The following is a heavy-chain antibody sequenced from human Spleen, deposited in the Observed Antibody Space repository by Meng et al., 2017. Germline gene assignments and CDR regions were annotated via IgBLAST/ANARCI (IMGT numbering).Heavy chain of an antibody. CDR1: GFTFSSCA. D-gene: IGHD5-18*01. V-gene: IGHV3-23*01. CDR2: ISDNGDVT. Sequence: GGSLRLSCAASGFTFSSCAMSWVRQAPGKGLEWVSAISDNGDVTPYADSVKGRFTISRDNAKNSLYLQMNSLRAEDTAVYYCARAPPDTSGFDPWGQGTLVTVSS. J-gene: IGHJ5*02. CDR3: ARAPPDTSGFDP.